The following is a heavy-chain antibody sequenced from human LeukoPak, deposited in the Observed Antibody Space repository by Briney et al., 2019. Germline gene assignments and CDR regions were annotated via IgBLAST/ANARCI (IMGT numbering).Heavy chain of an antibody. Sequence: ASVTVSCKVSGYTLTELSMHWVRQAPGKGLEWMGGFDPEDGEAIYAQKFQGRVTMTEDTSTDTAYMELSSLRSEDTAVYYCATGHYDSSGYPNYWGQGTLVTVSS. CDR3: ATGHYDSSGYPNY. D-gene: IGHD3-22*01. CDR1: GYTLTELS. J-gene: IGHJ4*02. V-gene: IGHV1-24*01. CDR2: FDPEDGEA.